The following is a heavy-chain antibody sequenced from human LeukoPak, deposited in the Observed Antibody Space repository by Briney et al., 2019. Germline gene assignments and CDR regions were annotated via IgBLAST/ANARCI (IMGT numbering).Heavy chain of an antibody. D-gene: IGHD5-12*01. J-gene: IGHJ5*02. Sequence: GSLRLSCAASGFIASSNYMTWVRQAPGKGLEWIGYIYHSGSTYYNPSLKSRVTISVDRSKNQFSLKLSSVTAADTAVYYCARDSDSGFLGFDPWGQGTLVTVSS. CDR2: IYHSGST. CDR3: ARDSDSGFLGFDP. CDR1: GFIASSNY. V-gene: IGHV4-4*02.